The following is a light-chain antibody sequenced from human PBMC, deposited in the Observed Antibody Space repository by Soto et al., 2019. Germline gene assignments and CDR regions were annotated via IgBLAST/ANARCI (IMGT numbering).Light chain of an antibody. CDR3: QQVNVYPST. V-gene: IGKV1-9*01. CDR1: QGISSY. Sequence: IQLPQSPSSLSASVGDRVTITCRASQGISSYLGWYQQKPGKAPNLLIYDASTLHSGVPSRFSGGGSGTDFTRTISSLQPEDFATYYCQQVNVYPSTFGGGTKVEIK. J-gene: IGKJ4*01. CDR2: DAS.